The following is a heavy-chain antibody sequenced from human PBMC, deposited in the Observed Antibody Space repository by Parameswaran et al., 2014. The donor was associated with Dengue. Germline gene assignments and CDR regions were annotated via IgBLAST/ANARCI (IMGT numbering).Heavy chain of an antibody. CDR2: LSYSGGS. J-gene: IGHJ6*03. CDR3: ARVVVPLPLVYYMDV. D-gene: IGHD2-2*01. Sequence: VRQAPGKGLEWIGYLSYSGGSYYNPSLKSRLTISVDTSKNQFSLSLRSVTGTDTAIYFCARVVVPLPLVYYMDVWGKGPRSPSP. V-gene: IGHV4-30-4*01.